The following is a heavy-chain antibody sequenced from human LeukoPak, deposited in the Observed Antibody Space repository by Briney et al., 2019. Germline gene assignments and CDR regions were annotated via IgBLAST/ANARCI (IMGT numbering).Heavy chain of an antibody. J-gene: IGHJ4*02. Sequence: SETLSLTCTVSGGSISSYYWSWIRQPPGKGLEWIGSIYYSGSTYYNPSLKSRVTISVDTSKNQFSLKLSSVTAADTAVYYCARDRPFYCSSTSCSRDYFDYWGQGTLVTVSS. D-gene: IGHD2-2*01. CDR2: IYYSGST. CDR3: ARDRPFYCSSTSCSRDYFDY. V-gene: IGHV4-59*12. CDR1: GGSISSYY.